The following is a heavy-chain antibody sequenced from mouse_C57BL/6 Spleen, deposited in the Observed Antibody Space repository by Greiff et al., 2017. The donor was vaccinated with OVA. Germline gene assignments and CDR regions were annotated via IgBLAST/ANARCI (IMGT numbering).Heavy chain of an antibody. V-gene: IGHV14-1*01. J-gene: IGHJ2*01. Sequence: VQLQQSGAELVRPGASVKLSCTASGFNIKDYYMHWVKQRPEQGLEWIGRIDPEDGDTEYAPKFQGKATMTADTSSNTAYLQLSSLTSEDTAVYYCTTEDSSVRPFDYWGQGTTLTVSS. D-gene: IGHD3-2*02. CDR3: TTEDSSVRPFDY. CDR1: GFNIKDYY. CDR2: IDPEDGDT.